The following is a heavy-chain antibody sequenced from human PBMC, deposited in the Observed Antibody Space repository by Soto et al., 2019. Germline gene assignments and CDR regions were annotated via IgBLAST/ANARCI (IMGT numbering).Heavy chain of an antibody. CDR1: GFTFSSYA. CDR2: ISYDGSNK. Sequence: PGGSLRLSCAASGFTFSSYAMHWVRQAPGKGLEWVAVISYDGSNKYYADSVKGRFTISRDNSKNTLYLQMNSLRAEDTAVYYCARGGNYDFWSGYYSHYYYSMDVWGRGTTVTVSS. V-gene: IGHV3-30-3*01. J-gene: IGHJ6*02. CDR3: ARGGNYDFWSGYYSHYYYSMDV. D-gene: IGHD3-3*01.